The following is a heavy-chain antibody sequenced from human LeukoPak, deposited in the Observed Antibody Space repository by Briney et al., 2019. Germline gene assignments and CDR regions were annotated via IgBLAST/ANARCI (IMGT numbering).Heavy chain of an antibody. V-gene: IGHV4-59*01. CDR3: ARGRVGSSWVNFDY. CDR1: GGSISNYY. D-gene: IGHD6-13*01. CDR2: IYYSGST. Sequence: SETLSLTCTVSGGSISNYYWSWIRQPPGKGLEWIGYIYYSGSTNYNPSLKSRVTISVDTSKNQFSLKLSSVTAADTAVYYCARGRVGSSWVNFDYWGQGTLVTVSS. J-gene: IGHJ4*02.